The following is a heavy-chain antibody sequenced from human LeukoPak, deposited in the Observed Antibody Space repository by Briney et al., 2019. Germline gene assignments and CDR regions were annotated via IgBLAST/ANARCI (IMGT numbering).Heavy chain of an antibody. D-gene: IGHD6-19*01. Sequence: GGSLRLSCAASGFTVSSNYMSWVRQAPGKGLEWVSVIYSGGSTYYADSVKGRFTISRDNSKNTLYLQMNSLRAEDTAVYYCARDLGASSSSDAFDIRGQGTMVTVSS. CDR2: IYSGGST. J-gene: IGHJ3*02. CDR3: ARDLGASSSSDAFDI. CDR1: GFTVSSNY. V-gene: IGHV3-66*01.